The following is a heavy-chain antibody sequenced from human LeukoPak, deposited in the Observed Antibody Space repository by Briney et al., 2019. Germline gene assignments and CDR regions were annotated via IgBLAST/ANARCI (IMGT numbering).Heavy chain of an antibody. D-gene: IGHD1-26*01. CDR1: NGSISNYY. J-gene: IGHJ4*02. V-gene: IGHV4-59*08. Sequence: SETLSLTCTVSNGSISNYYWSWIRQSPGNKLEWIAHIHQSGSTNYNPSLKSRVTILVDTSKNQFSLKVNSMTAADTAVYYCARHRDGGTYPLDYWGPGTLVTVSS. CDR3: ARHRDGGTYPLDY. CDR2: IHQSGST.